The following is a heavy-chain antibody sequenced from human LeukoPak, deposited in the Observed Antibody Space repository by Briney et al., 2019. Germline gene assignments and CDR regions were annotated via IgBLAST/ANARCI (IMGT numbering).Heavy chain of an antibody. CDR2: ISGSGGST. Sequence: PGGSLRLSCAASGFTFSSYGMSWVRQAPGKGLEWVSGISGSGGSTYYADSVKGRFTISRDNSKNTVFLQMNSLRPEDTAVYYCAREYTVTTYYFDYWGQGTLVTVSS. CDR3: AREYTVTTYYFDY. CDR1: GFTFSSYG. V-gene: IGHV3-23*01. J-gene: IGHJ4*02. D-gene: IGHD4-17*01.